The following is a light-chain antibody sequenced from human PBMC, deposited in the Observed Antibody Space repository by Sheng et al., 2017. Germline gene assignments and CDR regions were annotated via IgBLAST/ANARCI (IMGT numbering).Light chain of an antibody. CDR2: GAS. CDR3: QQYGNSIT. J-gene: IGKJ5*01. Sequence: EIVLTQSPGTLSLSPGEGATLSCRASQSVSTTSMAWFQQKPGQPPRLLIFGASNRATGIPDRFSAYGFGTDFTLTISRVEPEDFAVYYCQQYGNSITFGQGTRLDIK. CDR1: QSVSTTS. V-gene: IGKV3-20*01.